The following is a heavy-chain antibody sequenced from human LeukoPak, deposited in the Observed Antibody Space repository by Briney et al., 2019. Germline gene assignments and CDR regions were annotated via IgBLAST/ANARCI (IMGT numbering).Heavy chain of an antibody. D-gene: IGHD2/OR15-2a*01. CDR3: ATYSSTFYHDY. V-gene: IGHV5-51*01. J-gene: IGHJ4*02. Sequence: GESLKTSCKGSGYSFTTYWIGWVRQMPGKGLEWMGIIYPGDSDTRYSPSFQGQVTISADKSISTAYLQWSSLKASDTAMYYCATYSSTFYHDYWGQGTLVTVSS. CDR1: GYSFTTYW. CDR2: IYPGDSDT.